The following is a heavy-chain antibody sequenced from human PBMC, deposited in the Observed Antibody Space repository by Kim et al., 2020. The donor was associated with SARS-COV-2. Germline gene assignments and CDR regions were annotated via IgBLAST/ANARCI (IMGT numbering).Heavy chain of an antibody. CDR3: AGAYAYGDSAFYYYYGLDV. V-gene: IGHV4-4*02. Sequence: SETLSLTCAVSGGSISSSNWWSWVRQPPGKGLEWIGEIYHSGSTNYNPSLKRRVTISVDKSKNQFSLKLSSVTAADTAVYYCAGAYAYGDSAFYYYYGLDVWGQGTTVTVSS. CDR1: GGSISSSNW. D-gene: IGHD4-17*01. J-gene: IGHJ6*02. CDR2: IYHSGST.